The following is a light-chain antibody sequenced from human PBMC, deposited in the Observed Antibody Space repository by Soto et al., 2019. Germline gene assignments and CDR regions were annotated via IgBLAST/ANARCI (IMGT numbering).Light chain of an antibody. V-gene: IGKV3-11*01. CDR3: QQRSNWPIT. CDR2: GAS. J-gene: IGKJ5*01. CDR1: QSVSSS. Sequence: EIVLTQSPGTLSLSPGERATLSCRASQSVSSSLAWYQQKPGQAPRLLIHGASSRATGIPDRFSGSGSGTDFTLTISSLEPEDFAVYYCQQRSNWPITFGQGTRLEIK.